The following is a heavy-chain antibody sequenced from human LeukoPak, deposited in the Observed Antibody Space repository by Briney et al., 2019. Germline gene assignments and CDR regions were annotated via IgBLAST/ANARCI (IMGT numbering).Heavy chain of an antibody. Sequence: SGTLSLTCTVSGGSISSYYWSWIRQPAGKGLEWIGGIYSTGSTNYNPSLKSRVTMSVDTSKNQFSLRLRSVTAADTAVYYCARQIASAGTAGFDFWGQGALVTVSS. CDR3: ARQIASAGTAGFDF. J-gene: IGHJ4*02. V-gene: IGHV4-4*07. CDR1: GGSISSYY. CDR2: IYSTGST. D-gene: IGHD6-13*01.